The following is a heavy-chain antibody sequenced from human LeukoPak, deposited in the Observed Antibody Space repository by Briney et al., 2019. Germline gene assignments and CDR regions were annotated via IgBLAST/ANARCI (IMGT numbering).Heavy chain of an antibody. CDR1: GFTFSSYA. D-gene: IGHD2-2*01. V-gene: IGHV3-23*01. CDR3: VKGCNSISCTLIDY. CDR2: ISGSGDST. J-gene: IGHJ4*02. Sequence: GGSLRLSCAASGFTFSSYAMSWVRQAPGEGLEWVLTISGSGDSTYYADSMKGRFTISRDNSKNTLFLQMTSLRAEDTGVYYCVKGCNSISCTLIDYWGQGTLVTVSS.